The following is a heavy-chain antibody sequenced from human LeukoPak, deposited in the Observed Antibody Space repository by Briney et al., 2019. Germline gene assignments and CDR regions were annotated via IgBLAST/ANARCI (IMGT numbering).Heavy chain of an antibody. D-gene: IGHD3-10*01. CDR2: INWNGGST. V-gene: IGHV3-20*04. CDR1: GFTFDDYG. J-gene: IGHJ4*02. Sequence: RPGGSLRLSCAASGFTFDDYGMSWVRQAPGKGLEWVSGINWNGGSTGYADSVKGRFTISRDNAKNSLYLQMNSLRAEDTALYYCARDEDYNSGSYIDYWGQGTLVTVSS. CDR3: ARDEDYNSGSYIDY.